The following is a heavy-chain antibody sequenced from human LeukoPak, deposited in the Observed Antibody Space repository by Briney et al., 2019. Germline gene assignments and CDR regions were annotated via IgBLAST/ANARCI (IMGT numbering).Heavy chain of an antibody. CDR2: IKQDGSER. J-gene: IGHJ4*02. V-gene: IGHV3-7*03. CDR3: ARDPNLYSGTYDTY. D-gene: IGHD1-26*01. CDR1: GVTFSSHW. Sequence: GGSLRLSCVVSGVTFSSHWMSWVRQAPGKGLEWVANIKQDGSERYYVDSVKGRFTISRDNAKNSVFLQMNSLRAEDTAVYYCARDPNLYSGTYDTYWGQGTLVTVSS.